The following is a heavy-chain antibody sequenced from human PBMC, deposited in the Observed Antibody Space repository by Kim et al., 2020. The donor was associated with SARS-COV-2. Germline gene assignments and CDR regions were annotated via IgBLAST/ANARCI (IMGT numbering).Heavy chain of an antibody. CDR1: GGSFSGYY. V-gene: IGHV4-34*01. J-gene: IGHJ6*02. Sequence: SETLSLTCAVYGGSFSGYYWSWIRQPPGKGLEWIAEINHSGSTNYNPSLKSRVITTVDTSKNQFSLKQSSVTAADTAVYYYARGAVSYYYYGMDVWGQGT. CDR2: INHSGST. CDR3: ARGAVSYYYYGMDV.